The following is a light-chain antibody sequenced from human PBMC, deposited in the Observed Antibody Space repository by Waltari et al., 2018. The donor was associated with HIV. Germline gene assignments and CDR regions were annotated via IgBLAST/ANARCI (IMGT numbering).Light chain of an antibody. CDR1: RSNIGSNN. CDR3: SAWDDNVNAL. CDR2: SNS. J-gene: IGLJ2*01. Sequence: QSVLRQPPSASGTPGQRVTISCSGSRSNIGSNNVNWYQQLPGTAPKLLFYSNSRRPSGVPDRFSGSKSGTSASLAIRGLQSEDEADYYCSAWDDNVNALFGGGTKLTVL. V-gene: IGLV1-44*01.